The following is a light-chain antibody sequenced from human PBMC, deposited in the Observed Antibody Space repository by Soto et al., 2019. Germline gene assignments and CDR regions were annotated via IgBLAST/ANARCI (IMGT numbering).Light chain of an antibody. Sequence: EIVLTHSPAALSVSPGDRATLSCRASQSVSNSLAWYQQIPGQAPRLLIYDASTRATGIPARFGGSGSGTEFTLTISSLQSEDFAVYYCQQYNNWPPLTFGGRTKVDIK. CDR1: QSVSNS. V-gene: IGKV3-15*01. J-gene: IGKJ4*01. CDR3: QQYNNWPPLT. CDR2: DAS.